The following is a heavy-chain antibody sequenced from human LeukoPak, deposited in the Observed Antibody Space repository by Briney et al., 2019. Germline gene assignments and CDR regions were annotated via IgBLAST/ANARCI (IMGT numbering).Heavy chain of an antibody. D-gene: IGHD3-10*01. V-gene: IGHV4-61*02. J-gene: IGHJ6*02. CDR1: GGSISSGSYY. CDR3: ARDRGSGSYYNYYYCGMDV. CDR2: IYTSGST. Sequence: SETLSLTCTVSGGSISSGSYYWSWIRQPAGKGLEWIGRIYTSGSTNYNPSLKSRVTISVDTSKNQFSLKLSSVTAADTAVYYCARDRGSGSYYNYYYCGMDVWGQGTTVTVSS.